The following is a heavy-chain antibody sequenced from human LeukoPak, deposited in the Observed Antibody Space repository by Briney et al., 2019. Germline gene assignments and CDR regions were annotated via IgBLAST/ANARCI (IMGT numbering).Heavy chain of an antibody. D-gene: IGHD4-17*01. J-gene: IGHJ4*02. CDR2: ISGSSHYT. Sequence: GRSLRLSCAASGFTFSDHYMSWIRQAPGKGLEWVSYISGSSHYTNTADSVKGRFTISRDNATNSLYLQMNSLRTEDTAVYYCARVTLYGESALDYWGQGTLVTVSS. CDR1: GFTFSDHY. CDR3: ARVTLYGESALDY. V-gene: IGHV3-11*06.